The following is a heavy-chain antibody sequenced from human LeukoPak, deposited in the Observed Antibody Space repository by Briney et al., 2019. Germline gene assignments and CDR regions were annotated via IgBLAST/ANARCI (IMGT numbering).Heavy chain of an antibody. V-gene: IGHV3-30*18. CDR2: ISYDGSNK. D-gene: IGHD5/OR15-5a*01. CDR1: GFTFSSYG. Sequence: GGSLRLSCAASGFTFSSYGMHWVRQAPGKGLEWVAVISYDGSNKYYADSVKGRFTISRDNSKNTLYLQMNSLRAEDTAVYYCAKADVYGPAAGCMDYWGQGTPVTVSS. CDR3: AKADVYGPAAGCMDY. J-gene: IGHJ4*02.